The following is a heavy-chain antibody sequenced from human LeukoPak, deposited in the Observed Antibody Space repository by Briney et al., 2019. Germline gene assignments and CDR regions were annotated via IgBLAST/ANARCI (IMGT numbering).Heavy chain of an antibody. D-gene: IGHD2-2*02. V-gene: IGHV1-18*01. J-gene: IGHJ3*02. CDR3: ARTPGNVRYCSSTSCYSDAFDI. CDR1: GYTFTSYG. Sequence: GASVKVSCKASGYTFTSYGISWVRQAPGQGLEWMGWISAYNGNTNYAQKLQGRVTMTTDTSTSTAYMELRSLRSDDTAVYYCARTPGNVRYCSSTSCYSDAFDIWGQGTMVTVSS. CDR2: ISAYNGNT.